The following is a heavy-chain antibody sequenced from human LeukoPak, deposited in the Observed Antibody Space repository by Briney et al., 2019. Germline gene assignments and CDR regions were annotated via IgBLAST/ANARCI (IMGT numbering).Heavy chain of an antibody. CDR3: ARDGGYSGFDADC. CDR2: ISDSSAM. V-gene: IGHV3-48*01. Sequence: GGSLRLSCAASGFTFRTYSMKWVRQAPGKGLEWVSYISDSSAMYYADSVRGRFTISRENDKNSLFLQMNSLRAEDTAVYYCARDGGYSGFDADCWGQGTLVTVSS. D-gene: IGHD5-12*01. CDR1: GFTFRTYS. J-gene: IGHJ4*02.